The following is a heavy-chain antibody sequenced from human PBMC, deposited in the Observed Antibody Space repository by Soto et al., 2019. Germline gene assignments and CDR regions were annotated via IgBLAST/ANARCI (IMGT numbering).Heavy chain of an antibody. CDR1: GGSFSGYY. V-gene: IGHV4-34*01. D-gene: IGHD1-7*01. Sequence: SETLSLTCAVYGGSFSGYYWSWIRQPPGKGLEWIGEINHSGSTNYNPSLKSRVTISVDTSKNQFSLKLSSVTAADTAVYYCARGIYTWNYAPRAPNYYYYYMDVWGKGTTVTVSS. J-gene: IGHJ6*03. CDR3: ARGIYTWNYAPRAPNYYYYYMDV. CDR2: INHSGST.